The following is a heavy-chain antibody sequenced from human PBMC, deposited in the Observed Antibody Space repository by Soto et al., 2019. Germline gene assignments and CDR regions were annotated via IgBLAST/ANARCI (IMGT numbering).Heavy chain of an antibody. CDR2: ISAYNGNT. J-gene: IGHJ4*02. V-gene: IGHV1-18*01. CDR1: GYTFSSYH. CDR3: ARDLPPVDY. Sequence: QIQLVQSGAEVKKPGASVKVSCKASGYTFSSYHITWVRQAPGQGLEWMGWISAYNGNTNYAQNLQGRVTVTTDTSTSTAHMELRSLRSDDTVVYYCARDLPPVDYWGQGTLVTVSS.